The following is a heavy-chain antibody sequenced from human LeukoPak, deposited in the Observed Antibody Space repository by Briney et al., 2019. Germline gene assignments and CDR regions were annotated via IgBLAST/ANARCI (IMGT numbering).Heavy chain of an antibody. CDR2: IYSGGST. CDR1: GFTVSSNY. D-gene: IGHD3-22*01. V-gene: IGHV3-53*05. Sequence: GGSLRLSCAASGFTVSSNYMSWVRQAPGKGLEWVSVIYSGGSTYYADSVKGRFTISRDNSKNTLYLQMNSLRAEDTAVYYCAKDSSVYHYDSRSRGYWGLGTLVTVSS. J-gene: IGHJ4*02. CDR3: AKDSSVYHYDSRSRGY.